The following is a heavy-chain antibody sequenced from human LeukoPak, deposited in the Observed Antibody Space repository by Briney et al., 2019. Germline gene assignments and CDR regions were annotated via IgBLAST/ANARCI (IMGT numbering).Heavy chain of an antibody. CDR1: GGSISSYY. D-gene: IGHD4-17*01. J-gene: IGHJ3*02. CDR2: VYYSGNT. V-gene: IGHV4-39*07. CDR3: TREYGFMTTVFHAFDI. Sequence: SETLSLTCTVSGGSISSYYWGWIRQPPGKGLEWIGSVYYSGNTYYNSSLKSRVTISVDTPKNQFSLKLSSVTAADTAIYYCTREYGFMTTVFHAFDIWGQGTMVTVSS.